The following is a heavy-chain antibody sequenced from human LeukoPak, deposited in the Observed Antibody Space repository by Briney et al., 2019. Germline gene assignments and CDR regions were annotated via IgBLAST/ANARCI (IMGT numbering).Heavy chain of an antibody. V-gene: IGHV4-59*01. CDR1: GGSISSYY. Sequence: SETLSLTCTVSGGSISSYYWSWIRQPPGKGLEWIGYIYYSGSTNYNPSLKSRVTISVDTSKNQFSLKLSSVTAADTAVYYCARDRLEYGFGELSFPYYYIDVCGKGTTVTVSS. D-gene: IGHD3-10*01. CDR3: ARDRLEYGFGELSFPYYYIDV. CDR2: IYYSGST. J-gene: IGHJ6*03.